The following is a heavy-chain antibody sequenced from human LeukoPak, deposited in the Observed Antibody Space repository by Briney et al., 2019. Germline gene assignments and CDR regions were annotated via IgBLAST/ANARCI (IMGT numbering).Heavy chain of an antibody. D-gene: IGHD2-21*01. J-gene: IGHJ4*02. V-gene: IGHV4-59*12. CDR2: IYYSGST. Sequence: PSETLSLTYTVSGGSISSYYWGWIRQPPGKGLEWIGYIYYSGSTNYNPSLKSRVTISVDTSKNQFSLKLSSVTAADTAVYYCARALWFPLDYWGQGTLVTVPS. CDR3: ARALWFPLDY. CDR1: GGSISSYY.